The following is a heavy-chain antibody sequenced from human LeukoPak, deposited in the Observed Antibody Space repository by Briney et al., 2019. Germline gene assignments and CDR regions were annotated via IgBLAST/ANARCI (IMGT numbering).Heavy chain of an antibody. Sequence: GASVKVSCKASGYTFTGQYMHWVRQAPGQGLEWMGWINPNSGGTNYAQKFQGRVTMTRDTSISTGYMELSRLRSDDTAVYYCARESIVGATTLDYWGQGTLATVSS. D-gene: IGHD1-26*01. J-gene: IGHJ4*02. CDR1: GYTFTGQY. V-gene: IGHV1-2*02. CDR2: INPNSGGT. CDR3: ARESIVGATTLDY.